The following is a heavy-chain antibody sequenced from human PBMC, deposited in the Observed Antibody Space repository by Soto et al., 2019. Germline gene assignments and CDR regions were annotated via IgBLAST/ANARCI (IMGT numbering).Heavy chain of an antibody. CDR1: GYIFTSYY. D-gene: IGHD2-2*01. CDR2: INPSGGTT. CDR3: ARGPATAPDAY. Sequence: SVKVSCKTSGYIFTSYYIHWVRQAPGQGLEWMGIINPSGGTTTYAQKFQGRVTMTRDTSTSTVYMELSSLRSEDTAVYYCARGPATAPDAYWGLGTLVTVSS. V-gene: IGHV1-46*01. J-gene: IGHJ4*02.